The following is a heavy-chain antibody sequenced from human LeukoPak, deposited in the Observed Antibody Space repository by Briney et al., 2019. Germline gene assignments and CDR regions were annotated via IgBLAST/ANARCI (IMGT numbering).Heavy chain of an antibody. Sequence: SETLSLTCSVSGGSITSGSYYWSWIRQPPGKGLEWIGYIYYSGSTNYNPSLKSRVTISVDTSKNQFSLKLSSVTAADTAVYYCAREGSAGGSGSYYNYWGQGTLVTVSS. V-gene: IGHV4-61*01. CDR1: GGSITSGSYY. J-gene: IGHJ4*02. CDR2: IYYSGST. CDR3: AREGSAGGSGSYYNY. D-gene: IGHD3-10*01.